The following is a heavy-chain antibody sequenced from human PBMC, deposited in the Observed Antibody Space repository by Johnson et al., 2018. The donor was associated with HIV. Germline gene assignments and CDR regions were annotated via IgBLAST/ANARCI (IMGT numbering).Heavy chain of an antibody. CDR2: IKQDGSEK. CDR1: GFTFSSYD. Sequence: VQLVESGGGLVQPGGSLRLSCAASGFTFSSYDMHWVRQATGKGLEWVANIKQDGSEKYYVDSVKGRFTISRDNSKNTLYLQMNSLRAEDTAVYYCAKDARLYPGIVGATNLYAFDIWGQGTMVTVSS. V-gene: IGHV3-7*01. J-gene: IGHJ3*02. D-gene: IGHD1-26*01. CDR3: AKDARLYPGIVGATNLYAFDI.